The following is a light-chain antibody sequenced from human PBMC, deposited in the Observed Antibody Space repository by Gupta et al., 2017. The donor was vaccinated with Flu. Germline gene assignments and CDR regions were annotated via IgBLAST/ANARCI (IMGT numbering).Light chain of an antibody. J-gene: IGKJ4*01. CDR2: DAS. CDR1: QGISNY. CDR3: QKDNSLPFT. V-gene: IGKV1-27*01. Sequence: PSSLSASVGDRVTITCRASQGISNYLAWYQQKPGKAPKLLIYDASTVETGVPSRFSGSGSGTEFTLTISSLQPEDVATYYCQKDNSLPFTFGRGTQVDIE.